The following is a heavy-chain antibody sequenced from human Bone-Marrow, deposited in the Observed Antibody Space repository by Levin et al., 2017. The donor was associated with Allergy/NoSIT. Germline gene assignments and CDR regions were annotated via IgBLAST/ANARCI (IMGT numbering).Heavy chain of an antibody. CDR2: ISYDGSNK. V-gene: IGHV3-30*18. CDR3: AKPSLVLRFLEWLFDY. CDR1: GFTFSSYG. J-gene: IGHJ4*02. D-gene: IGHD3-3*01. Sequence: GGSLRLSCAASGFTFSSYGMHWVRQAPGKGLEWVAVISYDGSNKYYADSVKGRFTISRDNSKNTLYLQMNSLRAEDTAVYYCAKPSLVLRFLEWLFDYWGQGTLVTVSS.